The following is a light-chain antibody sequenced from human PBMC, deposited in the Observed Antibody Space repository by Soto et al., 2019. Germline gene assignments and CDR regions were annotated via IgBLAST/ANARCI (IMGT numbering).Light chain of an antibody. CDR3: QQRSNWPG. V-gene: IGKV3-11*01. CDR2: DAS. CDR1: QSVSSY. J-gene: IGKJ4*02. Sequence: EIVLTQSPATLSLSPGERATLSCRASQSVSSYLAWYQQKPGQAPRLLIYDASNRATGIPARFSGSGSGKDFTLTISSLEPEDFAVYYCQQRSNWPGFGGGTKVEIK.